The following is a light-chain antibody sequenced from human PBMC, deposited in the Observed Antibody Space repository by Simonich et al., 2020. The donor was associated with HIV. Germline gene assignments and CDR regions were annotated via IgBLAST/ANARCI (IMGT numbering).Light chain of an antibody. CDR3: QQYNSYSYT. CDR1: QSINSW. CDR2: KAS. J-gene: IGKJ2*01. V-gene: IGKV1-5*03. Sequence: DIQLTQSPSTLSASVGDRVTITCRSRQSINSWLAWNQQKPGKAPKLLIYKASSLESGVTSRFSCSGSGTEFTLTISSLQPDDFATYYCQQYNSYSYTFARGPSWRSN.